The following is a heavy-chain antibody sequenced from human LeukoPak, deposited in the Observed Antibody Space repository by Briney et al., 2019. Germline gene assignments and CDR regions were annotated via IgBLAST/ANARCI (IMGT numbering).Heavy chain of an antibody. CDR1: GFTFSSYA. V-gene: IGHV3-21*01. J-gene: IGHJ3*02. Sequence: GGSLRLSCAASGFTFSSYAMSWVRQAPGKGLEWVSAISSSSSYIYYADSVKGRFTISRDNAKNSLYLQMNSLRAEDTAVYYCARDLHPYDAFDIWGQGTMVTVSS. CDR3: ARDLHPYDAFDI. CDR2: ISSSSSYI.